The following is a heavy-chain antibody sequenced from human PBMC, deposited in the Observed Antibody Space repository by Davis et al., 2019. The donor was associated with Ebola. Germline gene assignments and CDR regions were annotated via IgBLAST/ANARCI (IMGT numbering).Heavy chain of an antibody. CDR1: GYRFTSYW. J-gene: IGHJ3*02. D-gene: IGHD1-26*01. Sequence: KVSCKGSGYRFTSYWISWVRQMPGKGLEWMGRIDPSDSYINYSPSFQGHVTISADKSISTAYLQWSSLKASDTAMYYCARQRGPGGSYPEDAFDIWGQGTMVAVSS. CDR2: IDPSDSYI. V-gene: IGHV5-10-1*01. CDR3: ARQRGPGGSYPEDAFDI.